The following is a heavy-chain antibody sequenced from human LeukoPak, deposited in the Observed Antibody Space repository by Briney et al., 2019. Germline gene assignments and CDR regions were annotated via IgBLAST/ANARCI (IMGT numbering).Heavy chain of an antibody. V-gene: IGHV3-21*01. CDR3: AIDQNYYDSSGYYH. CDR1: GFTFSSYS. D-gene: IGHD3-22*01. CDR2: ISSSSSYI. J-gene: IGHJ5*02. Sequence: AGGSLRLSCAASGFTFSSYSMNWVRQAPGKGLEWVSSISSSSSYIYYADSVKGRFTIYRDNAKNSLYLQMNSLRAEDTAVYYCAIDQNYYDSSGYYHCGQGTLVTVSS.